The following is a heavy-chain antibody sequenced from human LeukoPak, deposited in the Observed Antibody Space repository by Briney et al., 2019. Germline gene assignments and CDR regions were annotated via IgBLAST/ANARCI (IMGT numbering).Heavy chain of an antibody. V-gene: IGHV3-23*01. J-gene: IGHJ4*02. Sequence: GGSLRLSFAASGFIFSSYAMSWVRQAPGKGLEWVSAISGSGCSTYYADSVKGRFTISRDNSNNTLYLQMNSLRAEDTAVYYCAKDPPYYDILTGYYDYWGQGTLVTVSS. CDR2: ISGSGCST. CDR1: GFIFSSYA. D-gene: IGHD3-9*01. CDR3: AKDPPYYDILTGYYDY.